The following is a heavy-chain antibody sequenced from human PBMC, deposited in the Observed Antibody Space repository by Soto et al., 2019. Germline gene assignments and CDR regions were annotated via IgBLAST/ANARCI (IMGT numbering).Heavy chain of an antibody. CDR2: IYYSGST. CDR3: ASRYGGNFDF. CDR1: GGSITSYY. J-gene: IGHJ4*02. D-gene: IGHD1-26*01. Sequence: SETLSLTCSVSGGSITSYYWSWIRQPPGKGLEWIGYIYYSGSTNYNPSLKSRVTISVDTSKNQFSLKLSSVTAADTAVYYCASRYGGNFDFWGQGTLVTVSS. V-gene: IGHV4-59*01.